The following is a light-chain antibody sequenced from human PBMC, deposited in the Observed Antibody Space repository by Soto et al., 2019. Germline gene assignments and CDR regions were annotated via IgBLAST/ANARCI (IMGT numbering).Light chain of an antibody. Sequence: EIVLTQSPGTLSLSPGERATLSCRASQSVSSIYLAWYQQKPGQAPRLLIYGASNRATGIPDRFSGSGSGTDFTLTISSLQAEDVAVYYCLQSYTTPHSFGGGTKVDIK. V-gene: IGKV3-20*01. CDR2: GAS. CDR1: QSVSSIY. J-gene: IGKJ4*01. CDR3: LQSYTTPHS.